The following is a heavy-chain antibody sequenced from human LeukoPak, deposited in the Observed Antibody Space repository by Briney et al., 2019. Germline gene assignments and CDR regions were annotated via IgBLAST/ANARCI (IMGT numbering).Heavy chain of an antibody. CDR3: AKPVTGSIFDY. J-gene: IGHJ4*02. Sequence: GGSLRLSCTASGFSFTDFDMNWVRQAPGKGLEWVSHTTHSGITTHYADSVKGRFTISRDNFKSTLYLQMNSLRAEDTAVYYCAKPVTGSIFDYWGRGTLVTVSS. CDR2: TTHSGITT. V-gene: IGHV3-23*01. CDR1: GFSFTDFD. D-gene: IGHD6-19*01.